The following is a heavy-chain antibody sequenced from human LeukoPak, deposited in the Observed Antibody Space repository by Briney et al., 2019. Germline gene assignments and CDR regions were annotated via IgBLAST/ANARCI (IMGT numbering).Heavy chain of an antibody. Sequence: SETLSLTCTVSGGSINNYYWSWIRQPPGKGLDWIGYLHYSGSTSYNPSLKSRVTISVDTSKNQFSLKLSSVTAADAAVYYCAREYYYDTSGYSLGGAFDIWGQGTMVTVSS. CDR1: GGSINNYY. J-gene: IGHJ3*02. CDR3: AREYYYDTSGYSLGGAFDI. D-gene: IGHD3-22*01. CDR2: LHYSGST. V-gene: IGHV4-59*01.